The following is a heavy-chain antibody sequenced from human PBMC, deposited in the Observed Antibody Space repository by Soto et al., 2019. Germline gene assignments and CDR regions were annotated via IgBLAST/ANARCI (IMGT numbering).Heavy chain of an antibody. J-gene: IGHJ4*02. D-gene: IGHD2-2*01. Sequence: EVQLVESGGGLVQPGGSLRLSCAASGFTFSADSMNWVLQAPGKGLEWISYIRTSPTTIHYADSVKGRFTISRDNAKNSLSLQMTSLRADDTAIDYCARDYHYAFDFWGQGTLVTVSS. V-gene: IGHV3-48*01. CDR1: GFTFSADS. CDR2: IRTSPTTI. CDR3: ARDYHYAFDF.